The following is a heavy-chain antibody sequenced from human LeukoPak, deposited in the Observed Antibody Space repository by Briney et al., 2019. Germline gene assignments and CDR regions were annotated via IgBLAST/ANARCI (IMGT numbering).Heavy chain of an antibody. Sequence: SVKVSCKASGGTFSSYAISWVRQAPGQGLEWMGGINPIFGTANYAQKFQGRVTITADESTSTAYMELSSLRSEDTAVYYCARGGDCSGGSCQSLDAFDIWGQGTMVTVSS. D-gene: IGHD2-15*01. V-gene: IGHV1-69*13. CDR3: ARGGDCSGGSCQSLDAFDI. CDR1: GGTFSSYA. J-gene: IGHJ3*02. CDR2: INPIFGTA.